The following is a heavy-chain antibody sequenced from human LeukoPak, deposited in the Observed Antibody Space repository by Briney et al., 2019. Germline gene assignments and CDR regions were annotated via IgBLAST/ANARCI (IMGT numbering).Heavy chain of an antibody. CDR3: ARAPFGSGYPFDY. J-gene: IGHJ4*02. CDR1: GFTFSSYA. CDR2: ISYDGGNK. V-gene: IGHV3-30*04. D-gene: IGHD5-12*01. Sequence: GGSLRLSCAASGFTFSSYAMHWVRQAPGKGLEWVAVISYDGGNKYYADSVKGRFTISRDNSKNTLYLQMNSLRAEDTAVYYCARAPFGSGYPFDYWGQGTLVTVSS.